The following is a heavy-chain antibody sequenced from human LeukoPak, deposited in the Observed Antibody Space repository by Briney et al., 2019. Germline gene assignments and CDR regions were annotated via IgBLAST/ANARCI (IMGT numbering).Heavy chain of an antibody. CDR3: TTETRRGFQH. D-gene: IGHD3-10*01. Sequence: GRSLRLSCAASGFTFSSYGMHWVRQAPGKGLEWVGRIKSKTDGGTTDYAAPVKGRFTISRDDSKNTLYLQMNSLKTEDTAVYYCTTETRRGFQHWGQGTLVTVSS. J-gene: IGHJ1*01. CDR1: GFTFSSYG. CDR2: IKSKTDGGTT. V-gene: IGHV3-15*01.